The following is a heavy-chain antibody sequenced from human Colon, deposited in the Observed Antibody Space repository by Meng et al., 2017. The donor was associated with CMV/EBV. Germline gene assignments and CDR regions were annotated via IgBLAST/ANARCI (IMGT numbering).Heavy chain of an antibody. CDR3: ARELARGGY. CDR1: GYTFTNFG. Sequence: VQRLQSGAEVKKPGASGKLSCTTSGYTFTNFGISWVRQAPGQGLEWMAYISPYNGDTNYAQRFQGRVALTTDTSTSTVYMELGSLTSDDTAMYYCARELARGGYWGQGTLVTVSS. V-gene: IGHV1-18*01. J-gene: IGHJ4*02. CDR2: ISPYNGDT.